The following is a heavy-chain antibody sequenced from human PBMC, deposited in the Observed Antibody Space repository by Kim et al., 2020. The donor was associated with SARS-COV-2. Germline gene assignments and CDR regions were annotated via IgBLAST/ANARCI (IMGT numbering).Heavy chain of an antibody. CDR2: IWFDGTND. CDR1: GLTFGDFG. D-gene: IGHD3-3*01. J-gene: IGHJ1*01. Sequence: GGSLRLSCAASGLTFGDFGMHWVRQAPGKGLEWVAVIWFDGTNDCYADSVTGRFTISRDDSINTLSPQLHSLRAEATALSFCATAKSGYAFGHWGQGTL. V-gene: IGHV3-33*01. CDR3: ATAKSGYAFGH.